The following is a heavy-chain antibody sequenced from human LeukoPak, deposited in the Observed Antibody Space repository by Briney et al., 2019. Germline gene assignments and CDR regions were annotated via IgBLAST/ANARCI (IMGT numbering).Heavy chain of an antibody. V-gene: IGHV3-64*01. Sequence: RGSLRLSCAASGFTFSSYAMHWVRQAPGKGLEYVSAISSNGGSTYYANSVKGRFTISRDNSKNTLYLQMGSLRAEDMAVYYCAREASVLRYFDWLLNYWGQGTLVAVSS. CDR3: AREASVLRYFDWLLNY. CDR2: ISSNGGST. CDR1: GFTFSSYA. J-gene: IGHJ4*02. D-gene: IGHD3-9*01.